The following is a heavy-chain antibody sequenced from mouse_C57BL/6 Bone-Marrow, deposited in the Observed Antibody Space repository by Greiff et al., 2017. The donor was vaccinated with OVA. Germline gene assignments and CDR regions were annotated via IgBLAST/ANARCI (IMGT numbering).Heavy chain of an antibody. J-gene: IGHJ1*03. CDR3: ARRDYGSSPRYFDV. V-gene: IGHV1-64*01. D-gene: IGHD1-1*01. CDR1: GYTFTSYW. CDR2: IHPNSGST. Sequence: QVQLQQPGAELVKPGASVKLSCKASGYTFTSYWMHWVKQRPGQGLEWIGMIHPNSGSTNYNEKFKSKATLTVDKSSRTAYMQLSSLTSEDSAVYYCARRDYGSSPRYFDVWGTGTTVTVSS.